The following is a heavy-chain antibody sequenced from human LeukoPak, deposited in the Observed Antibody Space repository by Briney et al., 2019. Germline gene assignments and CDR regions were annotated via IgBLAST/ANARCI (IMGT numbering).Heavy chain of an antibody. J-gene: IGHJ4*02. D-gene: IGHD3-9*01. Sequence: GGSLRLSCAASGFTFSSYGMHWVRQAPGKGLEWVAVIWYDGSNKYYADSVKGRFTISRDNSKNTLYLQMNSLRAEDTAVYYCARSLRYFGYYFDYRGQGTLVTVSS. V-gene: IGHV3-33*01. CDR1: GFTFSSYG. CDR3: ARSLRYFGYYFDY. CDR2: IWYDGSNK.